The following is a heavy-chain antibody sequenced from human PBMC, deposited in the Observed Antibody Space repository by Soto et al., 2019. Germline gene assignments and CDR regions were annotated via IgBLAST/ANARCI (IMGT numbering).Heavy chain of an antibody. D-gene: IGHD3-10*01. CDR2: ISPHKGDT. V-gene: IGHV1-18*01. CDR1: GYTFSSIG. Sequence: ASVKVSCKTSGYTFSSIGISWVRQAPGQGLEWMGWISPHKGDTYYAQRLQGRVTMTTDTSTSTAYMELRSLRSDDTAVYFCARDLDGSGNYYTNYWGQGTLVTVS. CDR3: ARDLDGSGNYYTNY. J-gene: IGHJ4*02.